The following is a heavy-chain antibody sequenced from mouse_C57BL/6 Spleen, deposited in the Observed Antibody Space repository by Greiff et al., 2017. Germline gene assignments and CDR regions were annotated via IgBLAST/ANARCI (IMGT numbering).Heavy chain of an antibody. D-gene: IGHD1-1*01. V-gene: IGHV14-4*01. CDR3: TTRGYGSSYVLYYFDY. CDR2: IDPENGDT. CDR1: GFNIKDDY. J-gene: IGHJ2*01. Sequence: EVQLQQSGAELVRPGASVKLSCTASGFNIKDDYMHWVKQRPEQGLEWIGWIDPENGDTEYASKFQGKATITADTSANTAYLQLSSLTSEDTAVYYCTTRGYGSSYVLYYFDYWGQGTTLTVSS.